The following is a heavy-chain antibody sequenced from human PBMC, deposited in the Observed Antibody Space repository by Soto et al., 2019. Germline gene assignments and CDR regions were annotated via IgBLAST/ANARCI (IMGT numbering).Heavy chain of an antibody. CDR3: ARDKITGLFDY. J-gene: IGHJ4*02. D-gene: IGHD2-8*02. CDR2: INHSGST. Sequence: QVQLQQWGAGLLKPSETLSLTCAVYGGSFSGYYWTWIRQPPGTGLEWIGEINHSGSTNYNPSLKTRVTISLDTSKNLFSLKLTSVTAADSAVYYCARDKITGLFDYWGQGTLVTVSS. V-gene: IGHV4-34*01. CDR1: GGSFSGYY.